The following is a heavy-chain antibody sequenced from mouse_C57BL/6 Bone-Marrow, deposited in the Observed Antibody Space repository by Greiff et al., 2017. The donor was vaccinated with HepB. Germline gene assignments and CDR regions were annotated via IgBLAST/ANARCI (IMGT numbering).Heavy chain of an antibody. CDR2: ISSGSSTI. CDR3: ARNHPAWFAY. V-gene: IGHV5-17*01. J-gene: IGHJ3*01. CDR1: GFTFSDYG. Sequence: EVMLVESGGGLVKPGGSLKLSCAASGFTFSDYGMHWVRQAPEKGLEWVAYISSGSSTIYYADTVKGRFTISRDNAKNTLFLQMTSLRSEDTAMYYCARNHPAWFAYWGQGTLVTVSA.